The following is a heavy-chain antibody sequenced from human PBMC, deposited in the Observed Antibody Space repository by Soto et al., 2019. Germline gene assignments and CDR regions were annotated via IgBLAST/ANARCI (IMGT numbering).Heavy chain of an antibody. V-gene: IGHV3-23*01. CDR2: ISSTSSGT. Sequence: PGGSLRLSCAASEFTFTNYAMTWVRQAPGKGLEWVSTISSTSSGTYYADSVKGRFTISRDNSKNTLYLEMNSLRAEDTAVYYCLIYCSSTTCRGFDPWGQGTLVTVSS. CDR3: LIYCSSTTCRGFDP. J-gene: IGHJ5*02. CDR1: EFTFTNYA. D-gene: IGHD2-2*01.